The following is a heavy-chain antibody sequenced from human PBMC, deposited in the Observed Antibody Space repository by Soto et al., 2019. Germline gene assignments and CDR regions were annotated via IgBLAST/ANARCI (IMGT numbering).Heavy chain of an antibody. D-gene: IGHD2-15*01. CDR2: ISSSSSTI. CDR3: ARGYCSGGSCFYYYYGMDV. V-gene: IGHV3-48*02. CDR1: GFTFSSYS. Sequence: GGSLRLSCAASGFTFSSYSMKWVRQAPGKGLEWVSYISSSSSTIYYADSVKGRFTNSRDNAKNSLYLQMNSLRDDDTAVYYCARGYCSGGSCFYYYYGMDVWGQGTTVTVSS. J-gene: IGHJ6*02.